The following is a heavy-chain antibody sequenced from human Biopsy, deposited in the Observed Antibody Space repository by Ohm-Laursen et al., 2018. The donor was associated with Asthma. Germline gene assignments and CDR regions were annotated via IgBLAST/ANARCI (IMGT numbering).Heavy chain of an antibody. J-gene: IGHJ4*02. V-gene: IGHV3-30*18. CDR3: AKDVFPGWELRRGPNY. D-gene: IGHD1-26*01. CDR1: GFTFSGSW. CDR2: ISFDGSNK. Sequence: SLRLSCAASGFTFSGSWMIWVRQAPGKGLDWVAVISFDGSNKNYTDSVKGRFTISRDNSRNTLHLQMNSLRAEDTAVYYCAKDVFPGWELRRGPNYWGQGTLGTVSS.